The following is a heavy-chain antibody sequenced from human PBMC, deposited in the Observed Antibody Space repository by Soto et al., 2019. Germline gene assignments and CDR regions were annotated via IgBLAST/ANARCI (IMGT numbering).Heavy chain of an antibody. CDR3: PKDRRGVPAVLDS. CDR2: ISYDGSSK. J-gene: IGHJ4*02. CDR1: GFSFSNYG. V-gene: IGHV3-30*18. Sequence: PGGSLRLSCAASGFSFSNYGMHWVRQAPGKGLEWVAVISYDGSSKYHADSVKGRFTISRDNSKNTLHLQMNSLRAEDTAVYYCPKDRRGVPAVLDSWGQGTPVTVSS. D-gene: IGHD2-8*01.